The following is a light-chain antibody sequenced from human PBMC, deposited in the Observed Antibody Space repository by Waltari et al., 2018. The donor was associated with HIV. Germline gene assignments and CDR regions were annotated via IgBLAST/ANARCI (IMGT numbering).Light chain of an antibody. Sequence: QSVLIQPPSASGAPGQRVTISCSGRRSNIGSNSVTWYQQLPGAAPRLLVYNNNQRPSGVPGRFSGSKAGTSASLAISGLQFEDEGDYYCAAWDDNVNGLFGGGTKLTVL. CDR1: RSNIGSNS. CDR2: NNN. J-gene: IGLJ2*01. V-gene: IGLV1-44*01. CDR3: AAWDDNVNGL.